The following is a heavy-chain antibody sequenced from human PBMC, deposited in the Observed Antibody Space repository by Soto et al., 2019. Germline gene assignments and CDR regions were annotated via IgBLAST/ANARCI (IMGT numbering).Heavy chain of an antibody. CDR1: GFSYEDYG. D-gene: IGHD4-17*01. V-gene: IGHV3-9*01. J-gene: IGHJ4*02. CDR2: ISCNSGRR. CDR3: AKDRGAVTRRGFDH. Sequence: EVQLVESGGGPVQPGMTLRLSCAAYGFSYEDYGMHWVRQGPGKGLEWVAGISCNSGRRGYAGSVKGRFPISRDNAKNSLYVQMSGLRPEDTALYHCAKDRGAVTRRGFDHWGQGTLVTVSS.